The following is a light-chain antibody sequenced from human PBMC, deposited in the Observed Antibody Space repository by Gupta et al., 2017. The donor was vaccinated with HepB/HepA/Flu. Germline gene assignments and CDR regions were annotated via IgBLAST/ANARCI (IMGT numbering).Light chain of an antibody. Sequence: EIVLTQSPCTLSLSPGERATLSCRASQSVSSSYLAWYQQKPGQAPRLIIYGASSRATGISDRFSGSGSGTDFTLTISRLEHEDFAVYYCQQYSSSHTFGQGTKLEIK. CDR1: QSVSSSY. CDR3: QQYSSSHT. V-gene: IGKV3-20*01. CDR2: GAS. J-gene: IGKJ2*01.